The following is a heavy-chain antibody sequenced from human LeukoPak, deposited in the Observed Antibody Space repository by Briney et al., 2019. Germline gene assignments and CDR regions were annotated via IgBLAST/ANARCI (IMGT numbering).Heavy chain of an antibody. CDR2: ISGSGGST. Sequence: GGSLGLSCAASGFIFSSYAMSWVRQAPGKGLEWVSAISGSGGSTYYADSVKGRFTISRDNSKNTLYLQMNSLRAEDTAVYYCAKDRTAVAATDFDYWGQGTLVTVSS. CDR1: GFIFSSYA. V-gene: IGHV3-23*01. D-gene: IGHD6-19*01. CDR3: AKDRTAVAATDFDY. J-gene: IGHJ4*02.